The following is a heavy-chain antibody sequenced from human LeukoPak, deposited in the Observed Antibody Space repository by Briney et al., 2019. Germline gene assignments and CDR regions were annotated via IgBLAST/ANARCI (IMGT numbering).Heavy chain of an antibody. CDR2: ISSSGSTI. CDR1: GFTFSSYS. CDR3: AREWSYMTTVDY. J-gene: IGHJ4*02. Sequence: PGGSLRLSCAASGFTFSSYSMNWVRQAPGKGLEWVSYISSSGSTIYYADSVKGRFTISRDNAKNSLYLQMNSLRAEDTAVYYCAREWSYMTTVDYWGQGTLVTVSS. V-gene: IGHV3-48*04. D-gene: IGHD4-11*01.